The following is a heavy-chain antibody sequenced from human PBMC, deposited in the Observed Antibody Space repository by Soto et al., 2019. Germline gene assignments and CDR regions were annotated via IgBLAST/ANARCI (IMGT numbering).Heavy chain of an antibody. D-gene: IGHD3-10*01. CDR3: ATRPNYYVSGVYYFDY. CDR2: FDPEDGET. Sequence: QVQLVQSGAEVKKPGASVKVSCKISGYTLTELSMHWVRQAPGEGLEWMGGFDPEDGETIYALNFQGRVTMTEDTSTDTAYIELSSLRSEDTAVYYCATRPNYYVSGVYYFDYWGQGTLVTVSS. V-gene: IGHV1-24*01. CDR1: GYTLTELS. J-gene: IGHJ4*02.